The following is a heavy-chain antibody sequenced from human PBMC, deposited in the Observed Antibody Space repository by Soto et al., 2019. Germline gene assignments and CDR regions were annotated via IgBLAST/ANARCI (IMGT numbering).Heavy chain of an antibody. J-gene: IGHJ4*02. CDR3: ARLLITMVRPPY. Sequence: PSETLSLTCAVYGGSFSGYYWSWIRQPPGKGLEWIGEIYYSGSTYYNPSLKSRVTISVDTSKNQFSLKLSSVTAADTAVYYCARLLITMVRPPYWGQGTLVTVSS. V-gene: IGHV4-34*01. D-gene: IGHD3-10*01. CDR2: IYYSGST. CDR1: GGSFSGYY.